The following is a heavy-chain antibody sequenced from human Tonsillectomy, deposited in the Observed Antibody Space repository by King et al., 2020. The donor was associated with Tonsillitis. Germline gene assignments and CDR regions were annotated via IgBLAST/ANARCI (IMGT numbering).Heavy chain of an antibody. CDR2: IYYSGST. CDR3: ARDSIASRNHDY. Sequence: QLQESGPGLVKASQTLSLTCTVSGGSISSGDYYWSWIRQPPGKGLEWIGYIYYSGSTYYNPSLKSRVTISVDTSKNQFSLKLSSVTAEDTAVYYCARDSIASRNHDYWGQGTLVTVSS. J-gene: IGHJ4*02. V-gene: IGHV4-30-4*01. D-gene: IGHD1-14*01. CDR1: GGSISSGDYY.